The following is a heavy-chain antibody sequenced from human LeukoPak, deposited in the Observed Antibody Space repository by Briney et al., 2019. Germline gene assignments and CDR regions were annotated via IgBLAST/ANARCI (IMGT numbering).Heavy chain of an antibody. V-gene: IGHV3-21*01. D-gene: IGHD2-15*01. Sequence: GGSLRLSCAASGFTFSSYSMNWARQAPGKGLELVSSISSSRSYIYYADSVKGRFTISRDNGKNSLYLQMNSLRAEDTAVYYCAREARYCSGGSCYARYYYYGMDVWGQGTTVTVSS. CDR2: ISSSRSYI. CDR1: GFTFSSYS. J-gene: IGHJ6*02. CDR3: AREARYCSGGSCYARYYYYGMDV.